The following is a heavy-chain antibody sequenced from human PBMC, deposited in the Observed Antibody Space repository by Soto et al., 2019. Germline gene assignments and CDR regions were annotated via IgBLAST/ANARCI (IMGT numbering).Heavy chain of an antibody. Sequence: EVQLLESGGGLVQPGGSLRLSCAASGFTFSSYAMNWVRQAPGKGLEWVSVISGSGGSTYYADAVKGRFTISRDNSKKTLYLQMNRLRAEDPAVYYCAKRTVGWYFDLWGRGTLVTVSS. J-gene: IGHJ2*01. CDR3: AKRTVGWYFDL. D-gene: IGHD4-17*01. CDR1: GFTFSSYA. V-gene: IGHV3-23*01. CDR2: ISGSGGST.